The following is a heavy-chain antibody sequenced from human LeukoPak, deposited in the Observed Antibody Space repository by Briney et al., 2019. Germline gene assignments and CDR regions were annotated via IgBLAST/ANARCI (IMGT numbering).Heavy chain of an antibody. CDR2: ISGSGGST. V-gene: IGHV3-23*01. CDR3: ARVPYGGNSIDC. CDR1: GFTFSNAW. D-gene: IGHD4-23*01. J-gene: IGHJ4*02. Sequence: GGSLRLSCAASGFTFSNAWMSWVRQAPGKGLEWVSAISGSGGSTYYADSVKGRFTISRDNSKNTLYLQMNSLRAEDTAVYYCARVPYGGNSIDCWGQGTLVTVSS.